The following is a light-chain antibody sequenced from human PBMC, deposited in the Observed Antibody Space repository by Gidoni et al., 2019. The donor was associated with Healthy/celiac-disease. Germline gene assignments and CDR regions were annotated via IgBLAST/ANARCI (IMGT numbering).Light chain of an antibody. CDR1: QSISSY. J-gene: IGKJ5*01. Sequence: DIQMNQSPSSLSASVGDRVTITCRASQSISSYVNWYQQKPVKAPKLLIYAASSVQSGVPSRFSCSGSGTDFTLTISSLQPEDFATYYCQQCNSTPFTFGQGTRLEIK. CDR2: AAS. CDR3: QQCNSTPFT. V-gene: IGKV1-39*01.